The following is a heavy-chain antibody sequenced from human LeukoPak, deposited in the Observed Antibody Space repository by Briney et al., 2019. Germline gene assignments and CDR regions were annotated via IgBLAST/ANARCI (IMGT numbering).Heavy chain of an antibody. Sequence: PGGSLRLSCAASGFTFSSYGMHWVRQAPGKGLEWVAVISYNGDTEFYADSVKGRFTISRDNSKNTLYLQMNSLRAEDTAVYYCAKGGYYYDSSGYSDYWGQGTLVTVSS. CDR3: AKGGYYYDSSGYSDY. J-gene: IGHJ4*02. V-gene: IGHV3-30*19. D-gene: IGHD3-22*01. CDR2: ISYNGDTE. CDR1: GFTFSSYG.